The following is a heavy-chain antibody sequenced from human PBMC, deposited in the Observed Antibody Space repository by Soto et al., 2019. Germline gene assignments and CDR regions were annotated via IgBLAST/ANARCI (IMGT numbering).Heavy chain of an antibody. CDR1: GGSISSYY. V-gene: IGHV4-59*01. D-gene: IGHD6-19*01. J-gene: IGHJ5*02. CDR2: IYYSGST. CDR3: ARSAVAATGLFAP. Sequence: SETLSLTCTVSGGSISSYYWSWIRQPPGKGLEWIGYIYYSGSTNYNPSLKSRVTISVDTSKNQFSLKLSSVTAADTAVYYCARSAVAATGLFAPWGQGTLVTVYS.